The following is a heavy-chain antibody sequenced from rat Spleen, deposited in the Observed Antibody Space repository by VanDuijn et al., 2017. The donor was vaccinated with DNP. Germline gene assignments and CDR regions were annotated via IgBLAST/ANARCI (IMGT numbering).Heavy chain of an antibody. J-gene: IGHJ4*01. V-gene: IGHV5-29*01. CDR2: ISYDGSST. CDR3: ARHSTISPYYYVMDA. D-gene: IGHD1-5*01. Sequence: EVLLVESDGGLVQPGRSLKLSCAASGFTFSDYYMAWVRQAPTKGLEWVATISYDGSSTYYRDSVKGRFTISRANAKSTLYLQMDSLRSEDTATYYCARHSTISPYYYVMDAWGQGASVTVSS. CDR1: GFTFSDYY.